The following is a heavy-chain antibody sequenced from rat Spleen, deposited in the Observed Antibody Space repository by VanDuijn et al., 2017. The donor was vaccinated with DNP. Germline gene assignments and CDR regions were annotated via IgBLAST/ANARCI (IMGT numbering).Heavy chain of an antibody. V-gene: IGHV5-31*01. J-gene: IGHJ3*01. CDR2: ITSSDANP. CDR1: GFTFKNYW. CDR3: ASGFGWFAY. D-gene: IGHD4-1*01. Sequence: EVQLVESGGDLVQPGRSLNLSCVASGFTFKNYWMTWIRQVPGKGLEWVASITSSDANPYYPDSVKGRFTISRDNAQDTLYLQMNSLRPEDTATYYCASGFGWFAYWGQGTLVTVSS.